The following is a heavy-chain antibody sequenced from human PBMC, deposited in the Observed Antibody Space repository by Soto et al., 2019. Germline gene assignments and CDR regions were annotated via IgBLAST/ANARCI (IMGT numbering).Heavy chain of an antibody. V-gene: IGHV1-69*08. Sequence: QVQLVQSGAEVKKPGSSVKVSCKASGGTFSSYTISWVRQAPGQGLEWMGRIIPILGIANYAQKFQGRVTITEDKSTSTAYMELSSLRSEDTAVYYCARDGASTSLRDYYGMDVWGQGTTVTVSS. D-gene: IGHD2-2*01. CDR3: ARDGASTSLRDYYGMDV. CDR1: GGTFSSYT. J-gene: IGHJ6*02. CDR2: IIPILGIA.